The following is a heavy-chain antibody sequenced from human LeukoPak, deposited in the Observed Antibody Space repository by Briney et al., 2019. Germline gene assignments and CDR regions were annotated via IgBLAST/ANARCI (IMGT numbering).Heavy chain of an antibody. CDR2: INPNSGGT. CDR3: SRDSGYCSGGSCWYFDF. V-gene: IGHV1-2*02. D-gene: IGHD2-15*01. Sequence: ASVKVSCKASGYTFTGYYIHWVRQAPGQGLEWMGWINPNSGGTNYAQKFQGRVTMTRDTSMSTAYMELSGLRSDDTAVYYCSRDSGYCSGGSCWYFDFWGQGTLVTVSS. J-gene: IGHJ4*02. CDR1: GYTFTGYY.